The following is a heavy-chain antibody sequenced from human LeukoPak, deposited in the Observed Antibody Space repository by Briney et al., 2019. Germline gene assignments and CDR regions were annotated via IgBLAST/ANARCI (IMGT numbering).Heavy chain of an antibody. CDR1: GFTYRHYG. CDR2: IWSDGTGK. CDR3: ARDAERGFDYSNSLKY. J-gene: IGHJ4*02. Sequence: GGSLRLSCAGSGFTYRHYGMHWVRQAPGKGLEGGAVIWSDGTGKYYSDAVKGRFTISRDNFRNTLYLQMNSLRGEDTAVYYCARDAERGFDYSNSLKYWGQGTLVTVSS. V-gene: IGHV3-33*08. D-gene: IGHD4-11*01.